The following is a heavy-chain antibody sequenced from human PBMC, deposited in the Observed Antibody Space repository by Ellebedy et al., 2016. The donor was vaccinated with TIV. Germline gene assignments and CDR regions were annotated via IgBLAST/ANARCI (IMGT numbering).Heavy chain of an antibody. CDR1: GITVGNNY. Sequence: GGSLRLSXAASGITVGNNYMNWIRQAPGKGLEWISLIFSGGGTNYADSVKGRFTISRDSSKNTLFLQMDSLRVEDTAVYYCARDPAADGLGSFGWGQGTLVTVSS. J-gene: IGHJ4*02. V-gene: IGHV3-66*01. D-gene: IGHD6-13*01. CDR3: ARDPAADGLGSFG. CDR2: IFSGGGT.